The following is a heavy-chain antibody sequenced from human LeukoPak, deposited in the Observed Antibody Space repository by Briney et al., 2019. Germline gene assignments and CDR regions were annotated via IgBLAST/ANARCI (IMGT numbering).Heavy chain of an antibody. Sequence: PGGSLRLSCAASGFTFSSYAMSWVRQAPGKGLEWVSAISGSGGSTYYADSVKGRFTISRDNSKNTLYLQMNSLRAEDTAVYYCAKVPATIVGATTPFDYWGQGTLVTVSS. D-gene: IGHD1-26*01. J-gene: IGHJ4*02. V-gene: IGHV3-23*01. CDR2: ISGSGGST. CDR1: GFTFSSYA. CDR3: AKVPATIVGATTPFDY.